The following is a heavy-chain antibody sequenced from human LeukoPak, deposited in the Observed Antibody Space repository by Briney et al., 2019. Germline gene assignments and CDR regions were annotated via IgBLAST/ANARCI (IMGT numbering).Heavy chain of an antibody. Sequence: GASLRLSCAASGFPFSSYGMHWVRQAPGKGLEWVARLVYDARRDYANSVKGRFSISRDDSKNTLFLDMSNLRVEDTALYYCARDLSAAFDFWGQGVLVTVSS. CDR2: LVYDARR. D-gene: IGHD6-19*01. V-gene: IGHV3-33*01. J-gene: IGHJ4*02. CDR3: ARDLSAAFDF. CDR1: GFPFSSYG.